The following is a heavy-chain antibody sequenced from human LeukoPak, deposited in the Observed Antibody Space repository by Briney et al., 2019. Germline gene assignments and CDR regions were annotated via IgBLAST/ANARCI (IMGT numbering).Heavy chain of an antibody. J-gene: IGHJ4*02. CDR3: ARGPNGYNYVREPTYDY. Sequence: GASVKVSCKASGGTFSSYAIRWVRQAPGQGLEWMGRIIPILGIANYAQKFQGRVTITADKSTSTAYMELSSLRSEDTAVYYCARGPNGYNYVREPTYDYWGQGTLVTVSS. V-gene: IGHV1-69*04. D-gene: IGHD5-12*01. CDR2: IIPILGIA. CDR1: GGTFSSYA.